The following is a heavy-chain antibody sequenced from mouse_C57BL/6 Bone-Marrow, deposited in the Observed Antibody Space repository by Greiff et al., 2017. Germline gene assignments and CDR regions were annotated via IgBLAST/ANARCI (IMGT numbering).Heavy chain of an antibody. Sequence: GASVTLSCKASGYTFTDYEMHWVKQTPVHGLEWIGAIDPETGGTAYNQKFKGKAILTADKSSSTAYMELRSLTSEDSAVYYCTRGGDGYLLDYWGQGTTLTVSS. V-gene: IGHV1-15*01. D-gene: IGHD2-3*01. CDR1: GYTFTDYE. CDR3: TRGGDGYLLDY. J-gene: IGHJ2*01. CDR2: IDPETGGT.